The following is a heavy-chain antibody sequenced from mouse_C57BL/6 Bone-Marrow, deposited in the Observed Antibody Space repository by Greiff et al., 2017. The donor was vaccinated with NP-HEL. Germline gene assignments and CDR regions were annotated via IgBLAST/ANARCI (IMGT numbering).Heavy chain of an antibody. J-gene: IGHJ3*01. Sequence: EVQGVESGGGLVQPKGSLKLSCAASGFSFNTYAMNWVRQAPGKGLEWVARIRSKSNNYATYYADSVKDRFTISRDDSESMLYLQMNNLKTEDTAMYYCVGSYGSPAWFAYWGQGTLVTVSA. D-gene: IGHD1-1*01. V-gene: IGHV10-1*01. CDR2: IRSKSNNYAT. CDR3: VGSYGSPAWFAY. CDR1: GFSFNTYA.